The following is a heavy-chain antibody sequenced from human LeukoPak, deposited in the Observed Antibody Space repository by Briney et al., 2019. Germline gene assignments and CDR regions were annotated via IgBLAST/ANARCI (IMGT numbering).Heavy chain of an antibody. Sequence: PGGSLRLSCAASGFTVSSNYMSWVRQAPGKGLEWVSVIYSGGSTYYADSVKGRFTISRDNSKNTLYLQMNSLRAEDTAVYYCARGPQLSYYYDSSGYRQPDYWGQGTLVTVSS. V-gene: IGHV3-66*01. D-gene: IGHD3-22*01. CDR1: GFTVSSNY. CDR2: IYSGGST. CDR3: ARGPQLSYYYDSSGYRQPDY. J-gene: IGHJ4*02.